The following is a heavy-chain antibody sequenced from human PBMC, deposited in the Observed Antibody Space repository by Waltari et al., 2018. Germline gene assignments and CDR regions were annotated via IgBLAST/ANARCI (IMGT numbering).Heavy chain of an antibody. CDR1: GGSVSSGSYY. J-gene: IGHJ6*02. CDR3: ARGIISSSSWDPPPFYYYYGMDV. Sequence: QVQLQESGPGLVKPSETLSLTCTVSGGSVSSGSYYWSWIRQPPGKGLEWIGYIYYSGSTNYNPSLKSRVTISVDTSKNQFSLKLSSVTAADTAVYYCARGIISSSSWDPPPFYYYYGMDVWGQGTTVTVSS. D-gene: IGHD6-13*01. V-gene: IGHV4-61*01. CDR2: IYYSGST.